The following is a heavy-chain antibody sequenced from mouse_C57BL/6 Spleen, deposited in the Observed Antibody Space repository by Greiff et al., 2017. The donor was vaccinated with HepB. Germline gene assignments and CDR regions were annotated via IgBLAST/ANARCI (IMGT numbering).Heavy chain of an antibody. Sequence: QVQLQQSGPGLVQPSQSLSITCTVSGFSFTSYGVHWVRQSPGKGLEWLGVIWSGGSTDYNAAFITRQSISKDNSKSQVIVKMNSRQADDTAIYYRARRGYYGSSTFYAMDYWGQGTSVTVSS. D-gene: IGHD1-1*01. CDR3: ARRGYYGSSTFYAMDY. CDR1: GFSFTSYG. V-gene: IGHV2-2*01. J-gene: IGHJ4*01. CDR2: IWSGGST.